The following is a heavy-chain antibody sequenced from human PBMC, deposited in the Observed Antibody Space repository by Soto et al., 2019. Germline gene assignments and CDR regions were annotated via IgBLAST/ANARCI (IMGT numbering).Heavy chain of an antibody. CDR1: GFTFSSYA. J-gene: IGHJ4*02. CDR3: AKVSPDCGGDCYYFDY. CDR2: ISGSGGST. D-gene: IGHD2-21*02. Sequence: GGSLRLSCAASGFTFSSYAMSWVRQAPGKGLEWVSAISGSGGSTYYADSVKGRFTISRDNSKNTLYLQMNSLRAEDTAVYYCAKVSPDCGGDCYYFDYWGQGTLVTVSS. V-gene: IGHV3-23*01.